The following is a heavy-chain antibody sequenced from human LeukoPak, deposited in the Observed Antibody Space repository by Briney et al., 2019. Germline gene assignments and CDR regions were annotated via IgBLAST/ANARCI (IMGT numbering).Heavy chain of an antibody. V-gene: IGHV3-33*01. J-gene: IGHJ4*02. Sequence: GGSLRLSCAASGFTFSSYGMHWVRQAPGKGLEWVAVIWYDGSNKYYADSVKGRFTISRDNSKNTLYLQMNSLRAEDTAVYYCARAHATVTTCPDHWGQGTLVTVSS. D-gene: IGHD4-17*01. CDR3: ARAHATVTTCPDH. CDR2: IWYDGSNK. CDR1: GFTFSSYG.